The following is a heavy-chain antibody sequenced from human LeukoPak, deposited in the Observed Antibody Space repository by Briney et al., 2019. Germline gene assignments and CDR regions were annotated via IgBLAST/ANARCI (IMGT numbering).Heavy chain of an antibody. V-gene: IGHV4-39*01. J-gene: IGHJ1*01. CDR3: ARIMLSSSWFGEYFQH. D-gene: IGHD6-13*01. Sequence: PSETLSLTCTVSGDSISSSSYYWGWIRQPPGKGLEWIGSINYSGTTYYNPSLKSRVTISVDASKNQFSLNLTSVTAADTAVYYCARIMLSSSWFGEYFQHWGQGALVTVSS. CDR1: GDSISSSSYY. CDR2: INYSGTT.